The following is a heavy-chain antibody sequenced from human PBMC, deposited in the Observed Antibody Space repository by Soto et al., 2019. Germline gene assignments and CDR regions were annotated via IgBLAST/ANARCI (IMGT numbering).Heavy chain of an antibody. CDR1: GYSFTSYW. CDR3: VRMVFSGEGTLSYSYYGMDV. D-gene: IGHD1-26*01. V-gene: IGHV5-51*01. CDR2: IYPGDSDA. Sequence: PGESLKISCKGSGYSFTSYWIGWVRQMPGKGLEWMGIIYPGDSDARYSPSFQGQVTISADKSISTAYLQWSSLKASDTAMYYCVRMVFSGEGTLSYSYYGMDVWGKGTRVPVSS. J-gene: IGHJ6*04.